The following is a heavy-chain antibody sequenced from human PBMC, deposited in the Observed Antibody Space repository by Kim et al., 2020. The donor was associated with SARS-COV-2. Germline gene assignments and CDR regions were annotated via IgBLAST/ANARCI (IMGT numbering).Heavy chain of an antibody. CDR1: GFTFGGNW. CDR3: ARGIGVDY. D-gene: IGHD1-26*01. CDR2: INQDGSQK. J-gene: IGHJ4*02. Sequence: GGSLRLSCAASGFTFGGNWMTWVRQAAGKGLEWVACINQDGSQKYYVDSAKGRFTISRDNAKNSVYLQMNSLRGEDTAVYYCARGIGVDYWGQGTLVTVS. V-gene: IGHV3-7*04.